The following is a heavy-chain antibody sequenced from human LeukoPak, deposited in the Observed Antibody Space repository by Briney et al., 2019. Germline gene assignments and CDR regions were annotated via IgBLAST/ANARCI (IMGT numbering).Heavy chain of an antibody. CDR1: GYTFTSYD. V-gene: IGHV1-8*01. Sequence: GASVKVSSKASGYTFTSYDINWVRQATGQGLEWMGWMNPNSGNTGYAQKFQGRVTMTRNTSISTAYMELSSLRSEDTAVYYCARGHSGWFYYYYMDVWGKGTTVTISS. CDR2: MNPNSGNT. D-gene: IGHD6-19*01. CDR3: ARGHSGWFYYYYMDV. J-gene: IGHJ6*03.